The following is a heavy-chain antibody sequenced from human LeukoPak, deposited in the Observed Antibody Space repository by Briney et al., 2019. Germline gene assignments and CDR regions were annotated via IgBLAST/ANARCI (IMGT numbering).Heavy chain of an antibody. CDR2: IWYDGSNK. CDR1: GFTFSSYG. CDR3: ARVFSLGRPVYYYYYGMDV. Sequence: GGSLRLSCAASGFTFSSYGMHWVRQAPGKGLEWVAVIWYDGSNKYYADSVKGRFTISRDNSKNTLYLQMNSLRAEDTAVYYCARVFSLGRPVYYYYYGMDVWGQGTTVTVSS. V-gene: IGHV3-33*01. D-gene: IGHD7-27*01. J-gene: IGHJ6*02.